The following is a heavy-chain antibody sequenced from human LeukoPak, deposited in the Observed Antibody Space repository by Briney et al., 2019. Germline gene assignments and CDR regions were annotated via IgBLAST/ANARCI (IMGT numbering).Heavy chain of an antibody. CDR1: GFTFSSYG. V-gene: IGHV3-30*02. Sequence: GGSLRLSCAASGFTFSSYGMHWVRQAPGKGLEWVALIRYDGSNKYYADSVKGRFTISRDDSKNTLYPQMNSLRTEDTAVYYCAKTTIVGVTVDPFDIWSQGTMVTVSS. CDR2: IRYDGSNK. CDR3: AKTTIVGVTVDPFDI. J-gene: IGHJ3*02. D-gene: IGHD1-26*01.